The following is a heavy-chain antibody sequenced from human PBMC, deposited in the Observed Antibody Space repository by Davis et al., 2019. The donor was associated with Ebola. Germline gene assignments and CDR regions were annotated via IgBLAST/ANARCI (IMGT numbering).Heavy chain of an antibody. CDR1: GFTFSSIS. CDR2: ISSTSSTI. D-gene: IGHD3-16*01. V-gene: IGHV3-48*02. Sequence: PGGSLRLSCAASGFTFSSISMNWVRQAPGKGLEWVSYISSTSSTIHYADSVKGRFTISRDNAKNSLYLRMNSLRDEDTAVYYCAFGQYGWGQGILVTVSS. J-gene: IGHJ4*02. CDR3: AFGQYG.